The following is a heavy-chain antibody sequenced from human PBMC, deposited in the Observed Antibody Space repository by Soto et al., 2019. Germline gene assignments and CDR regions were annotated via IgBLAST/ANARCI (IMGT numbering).Heavy chain of an antibody. CDR3: ARLTMAQDAFDI. V-gene: IGHV1-58*01. CDR2: IVVGTGDT. D-gene: IGHD3-10*01. J-gene: IGHJ3*02. CDR1: GFTFTSSS. Sequence: QMQLVQSGPEVKKPGTSVKVSCKASGFTFTSSSVQWVRQARGQGLEWMGWIVVGTGDTKYAQKFQGRVTMTTDTSTSTAYMELRSLRSDDTAVYYCARLTMAQDAFDIWGQGTMVTVSS.